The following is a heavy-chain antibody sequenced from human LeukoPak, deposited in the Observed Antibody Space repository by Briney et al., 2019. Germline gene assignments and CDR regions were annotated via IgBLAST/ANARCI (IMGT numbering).Heavy chain of an antibody. Sequence: GRSLRLSCAASGFTFSSYGMHWVRQAPGKGLEWEAVISYDGSNKYYANSVKGRFTISRDNSKNTLYLQMNSLRAEDTAMYYCAKDLGDCGGDCYLVWGQGTLVTVSS. J-gene: IGHJ4*02. V-gene: IGHV3-30*18. D-gene: IGHD2-21*02. CDR2: ISYDGSNK. CDR3: AKDLGDCGGDCYLV. CDR1: GFTFSSYG.